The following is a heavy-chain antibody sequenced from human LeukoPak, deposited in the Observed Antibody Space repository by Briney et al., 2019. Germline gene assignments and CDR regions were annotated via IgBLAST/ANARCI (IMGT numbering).Heavy chain of an antibody. J-gene: IGHJ2*01. CDR1: GFTFSSYA. CDR2: ISGSGGRT. D-gene: IGHD4-17*01. V-gene: IGHV3-23*01. Sequence: GGSLRLSCAASGFTFSSYAMSWVRQAPGKGLEWVSAISGSGGRTYYADSVKGRFTISRDNSKNTLYLQMNSLRAEDTAVYYCASRANFGYYSVPDQNWYFDLWGRGTLVTVSS. CDR3: ASRANFGYYSVPDQNWYFDL.